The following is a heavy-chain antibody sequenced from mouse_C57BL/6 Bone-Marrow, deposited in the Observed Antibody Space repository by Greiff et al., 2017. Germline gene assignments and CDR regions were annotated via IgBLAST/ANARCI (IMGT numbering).Heavy chain of an antibody. V-gene: IGHV5-12*01. CDR3: ASSTSWYFDV. J-gene: IGHJ1*03. Sequence: EVKVEESGGGLVQPGGSLKLSCAASGFTFSDYYMYWVRQTPEKRLEWVAYISNGGGSTYYPDTVKGRFTISRDNAKNTLYLQMSRLKSEDTAMYYCASSTSWYFDVWGTGTTVTVSS. D-gene: IGHD2-1*01. CDR1: GFTFSDYY. CDR2: ISNGGGST.